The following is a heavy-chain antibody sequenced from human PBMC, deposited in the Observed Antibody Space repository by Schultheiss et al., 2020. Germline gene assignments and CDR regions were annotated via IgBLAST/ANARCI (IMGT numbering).Heavy chain of an antibody. CDR3: ARGRAGVVVAAKDY. J-gene: IGHJ4*02. CDR2: ISGSGGST. Sequence: GGSLRLSCAASGFSFSYYYMSGVRQAPGKGLEWVSAISGSGGSTYYADSVKGRFTISRDRSKNTLYLQMNSLRDEDTAVYYCARGRAGVVVAAKDYWGQGTLVTVSS. V-gene: IGHV3-23*01. CDR1: GFSFSYYY. D-gene: IGHD2-15*01.